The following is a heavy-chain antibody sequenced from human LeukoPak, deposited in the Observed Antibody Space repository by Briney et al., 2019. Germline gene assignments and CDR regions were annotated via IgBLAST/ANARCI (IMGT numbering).Heavy chain of an antibody. D-gene: IGHD3-3*01. Sequence: SETLSLTCTVSGGSISSSSYYWGWIRQPPGKGPEWIGSIYYSGSTYYNPPLKSRVTISVDTSKNQFSLKLSSVTAADTAVYYCARVELNEPYPRERFLEWLIPDAFDIWGQGTMVTVSS. J-gene: IGHJ3*02. CDR3: ARVELNEPYPRERFLEWLIPDAFDI. CDR2: IYYSGST. V-gene: IGHV4-39*07. CDR1: GGSISSSSYY.